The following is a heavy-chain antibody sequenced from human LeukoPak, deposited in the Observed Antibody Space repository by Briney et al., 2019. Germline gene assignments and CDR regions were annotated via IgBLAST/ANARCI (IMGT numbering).Heavy chain of an antibody. CDR2: INHSGST. CDR1: GGSFSGYY. V-gene: IGHV4-34*01. Sequence: SETLSLTCAVYGGSFSGYYWSWIRQPPGKGLEWIGVINHSGSTNYNPSLKSRVTISVDTSKNQFSLKLSSVTAADTAVYYCARRPLYSRPFDYWGQGTLVTVSS. J-gene: IGHJ4*02. D-gene: IGHD6-13*01. CDR3: ARRPLYSRPFDY.